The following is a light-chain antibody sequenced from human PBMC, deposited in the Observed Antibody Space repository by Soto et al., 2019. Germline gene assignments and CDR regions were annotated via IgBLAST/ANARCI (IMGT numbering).Light chain of an antibody. CDR1: KLGDKY. CDR2: QDS. V-gene: IGLV3-1*01. CDR3: QAWDSSTVV. J-gene: IGLJ2*01. Sequence: SSELTQPPSVSVSPGQTASITCSGDKLGDKYACWYQQKPGQSPVLVIYQDSKRPSGIPERFSGSNSGNTATLTISGTQAMDEADYYCQAWDSSTVVFGEGTKLTVL.